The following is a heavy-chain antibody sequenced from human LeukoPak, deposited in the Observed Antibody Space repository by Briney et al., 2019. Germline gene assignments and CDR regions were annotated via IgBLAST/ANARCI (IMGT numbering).Heavy chain of an antibody. CDR3: ARAGDDILSDGMDV. J-gene: IGHJ6*02. D-gene: IGHD3-9*01. CDR2: INPNSGGT. V-gene: IGHV1-2*02. Sequence: ASVKVSCKASGYTFTGYYMHWVRQAPGQGLEWMGWINPNSGGTNYAQKFQGRVTMTRDTSISTAYMELSRLGSDDTAVYYCARAGDDILSDGMDVWGQGTTVTVSS. CDR1: GYTFTGYY.